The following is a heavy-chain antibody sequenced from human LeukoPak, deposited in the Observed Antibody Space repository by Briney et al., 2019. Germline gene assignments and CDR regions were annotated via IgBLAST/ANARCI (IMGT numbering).Heavy chain of an antibody. Sequence: GGSLRLSCAASGFTFSSYAMSWVRQAPGKGLEWVSAISGSGGSIYYADSVKGRFTISRDNSKNTLYLQMNSLRAEDTAVYYCAKDSTGYSSSWYSGGFDYWGQGTLVTVSS. CDR2: ISGSGGSI. CDR1: GFTFSSYA. V-gene: IGHV3-23*01. J-gene: IGHJ4*02. CDR3: AKDSTGYSSSWYSGGFDY. D-gene: IGHD6-13*01.